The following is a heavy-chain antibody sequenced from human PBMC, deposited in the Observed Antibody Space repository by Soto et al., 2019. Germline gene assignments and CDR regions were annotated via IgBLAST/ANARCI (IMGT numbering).Heavy chain of an antibody. D-gene: IGHD5-18*01. V-gene: IGHV3-21*01. CDR3: ARDSDTAMDIDNWFDP. CDR2: ISSSSSYI. CDR1: GFTFSSYS. Sequence: GGSLRLSCAASGFTFSSYSMNWVRQAPGKGLEWVSSISSSSSYIYYADSVKGRFTISRDNAKNSLYLQMNSPRAEDTAVYYCARDSDTAMDIDNWFDPWGQGTLVTVSS. J-gene: IGHJ5*02.